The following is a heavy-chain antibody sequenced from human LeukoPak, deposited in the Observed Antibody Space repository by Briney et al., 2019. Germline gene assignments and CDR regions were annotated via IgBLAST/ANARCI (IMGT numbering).Heavy chain of an antibody. V-gene: IGHV3-48*03. J-gene: IGHJ2*01. CDR1: GFTFSSYE. Sequence: GGSLRLSCAASGFTFSSYEMNWVRQAPGKGLEWVSYISSSGSTIYYADSVKGRFTISRDNAKNALYLQMNSLRAEDTAVYYCATKYCSGGSCYHYWYFDLWGRGTVVTVSS. D-gene: IGHD2-15*01. CDR2: ISSSGSTI. CDR3: ATKYCSGGSCYHYWYFDL.